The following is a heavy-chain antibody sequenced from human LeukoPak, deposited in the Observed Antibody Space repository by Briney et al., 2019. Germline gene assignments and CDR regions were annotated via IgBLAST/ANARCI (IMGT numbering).Heavy chain of an antibody. V-gene: IGHV1-2*06. D-gene: IGHD6-19*01. CDR1: GYTLTGYY. Sequence: ASVKVSCKASGYTLTGYYMHWVRQAPGQGLEWMGRINPNSGGTNYAQKFQGRVTMTRDTSISTAYMELSRLRSDDTAVYYCARDPNSSSGWFVDYWGQGTLVTVSS. CDR2: INPNSGGT. CDR3: ARDPNSSSGWFVDY. J-gene: IGHJ4*02.